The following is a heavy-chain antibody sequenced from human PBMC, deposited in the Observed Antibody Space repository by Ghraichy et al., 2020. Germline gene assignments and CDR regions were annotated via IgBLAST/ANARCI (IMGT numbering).Heavy chain of an antibody. D-gene: IGHD1-1*01. CDR2: INADGSHM. J-gene: IGHJ4*02. CDR3: ATASRGRTHNSW. V-gene: IGHV3-7*01. Sequence: GGSRRLSCAASGFTFSTYFMTWVRQAPGKGLEWVANINADGSHMYYVDSVRGRFTISRDNAEKSLYLQMNSLRAEDTAVYYCATASRGRTHNSWWGQGPLGTVSS. CDR1: GFTFSTYF.